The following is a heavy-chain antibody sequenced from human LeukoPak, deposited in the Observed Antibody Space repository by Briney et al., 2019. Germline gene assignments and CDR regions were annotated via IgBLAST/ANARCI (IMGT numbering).Heavy chain of an antibody. CDR2: INHIGST. Sequence: SETLSLTCAVYGGSFSGYYWSWIRQPPGKGLDWIGEINHIGSTNYNPSLKNRVTISVDTSNNQFSPKLSSVPAADTAVYYCARGPIAAAGITRRYNWFDPWGQGTLVTVSS. CDR1: GGSFSGYY. V-gene: IGHV4-34*01. CDR3: ARGPIAAAGITRRYNWFDP. D-gene: IGHD6-13*01. J-gene: IGHJ5*02.